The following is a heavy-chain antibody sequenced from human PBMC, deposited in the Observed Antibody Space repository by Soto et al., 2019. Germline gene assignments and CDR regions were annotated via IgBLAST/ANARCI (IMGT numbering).Heavy chain of an antibody. J-gene: IGHJ6*02. CDR3: ARGGWGSGSYYYYYGMAV. CDR2: ISSSSSYI. CDR1: GFTFSSYS. V-gene: IGHV3-21*01. D-gene: IGHD3-10*01. Sequence: PGGSLRLSCAASGFTFSSYSMNWVRQAPGKGLEWVSSISSSSSYIYYADSVKGRFTISRDNAKNSLYLQMNSLRAEDTAVYYCARGGWGSGSYYYYYGMAVWGQGTTVTVSS.